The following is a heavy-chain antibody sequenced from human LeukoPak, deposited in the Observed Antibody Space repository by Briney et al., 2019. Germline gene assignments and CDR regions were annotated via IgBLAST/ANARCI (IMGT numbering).Heavy chain of an antibody. V-gene: IGHV5-51*01. D-gene: IGHD2-15*01. J-gene: IGHJ5*02. CDR3: ARQVPGCSGGSCYSGWFDP. Sequence: GESLRISCKGSGYSFTSYWISWVRQMPGKGLEWMGIIYPGDSDTRYSPSFQGQVTISADKSISTAYLQWSSLKASDTAMYYCARQVPGCSGGSCYSGWFDPWGQGTLVTVSS. CDR2: IYPGDSDT. CDR1: GYSFTSYW.